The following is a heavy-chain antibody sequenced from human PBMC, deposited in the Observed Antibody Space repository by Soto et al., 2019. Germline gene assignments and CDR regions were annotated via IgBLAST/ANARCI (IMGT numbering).Heavy chain of an antibody. CDR2: INHSGST. Sequence: QVQLQQWGAGLLKPSETLSLTCAVYGGSFSGYYWSWIRQPPGKGLEWIGEINHSGSTNYNPSLKSRVTISVDPSKNQFSLKLSSVTAADTAVYYCARARIMITFGGVIVSDAFDIWGQGTMVTVSS. V-gene: IGHV4-34*01. J-gene: IGHJ3*02. D-gene: IGHD3-16*02. CDR1: GGSFSGYY. CDR3: ARARIMITFGGVIVSDAFDI.